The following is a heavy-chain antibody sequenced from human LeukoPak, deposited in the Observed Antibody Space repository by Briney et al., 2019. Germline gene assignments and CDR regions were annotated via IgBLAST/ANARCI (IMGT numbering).Heavy chain of an antibody. J-gene: IGHJ1*01. CDR3: ARGAAAVRH. V-gene: IGHV4-61*02. CDR2: IYTSGST. Sequence: SETLSLTCTVSDGSIRSGSYYWSWIRLPAGKGLEWIGRIYTSGSTNYNPSLKSRVTISVDTSKNQFSMKLSSVTAADTAVYYCARGAAAVRHWGQGTLVTVSS. CDR1: DGSIRSGSYY. D-gene: IGHD6-13*01.